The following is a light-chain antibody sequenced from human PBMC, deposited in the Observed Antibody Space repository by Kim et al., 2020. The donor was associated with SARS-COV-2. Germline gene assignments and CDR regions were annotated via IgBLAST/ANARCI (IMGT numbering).Light chain of an antibody. Sequence: ATINCKSSQSVLYSSNNKNYLAWYQQKPGQPPKLLIYWASTRESGVPDRFSGSGSGTDFTLTIRSLQAEDVAVYYCQQYYSTPFTFGPGTKVDIK. CDR2: WAS. J-gene: IGKJ3*01. CDR1: QSVLYSSNNKNY. V-gene: IGKV4-1*01. CDR3: QQYYSTPFT.